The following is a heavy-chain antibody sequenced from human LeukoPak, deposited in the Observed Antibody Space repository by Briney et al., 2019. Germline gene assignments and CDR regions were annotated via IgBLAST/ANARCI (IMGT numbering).Heavy chain of an antibody. CDR2: ISGPGSVT. Sequence: GGSLRLSCAGSGFTFDDYAMHWIRQPPGKGLQWVSLISGPGSVTHQADSVKGRFTISRDNSKNSLYLQMNSLRGEDTAIYYCAREDTVDGFDIWGQGTMVTVSS. J-gene: IGHJ3*02. V-gene: IGHV3-43*02. CDR3: AREDTVDGFDI. D-gene: IGHD4-17*01. CDR1: GFTFDDYA.